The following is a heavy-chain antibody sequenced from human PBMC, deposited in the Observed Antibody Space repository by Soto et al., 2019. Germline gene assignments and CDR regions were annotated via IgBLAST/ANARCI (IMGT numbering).Heavy chain of an antibody. Sequence: SETLSLTCTVSGGSISSYYWSWIRQPPGKGLEWIGYIYYSGSTNYNPSLKSRVTISVDTSKNQFSLKLSSVTAADTAVYYCARDLGSYYKFLFAPWGQGTLVTVSS. CDR3: ARDLGSYYKFLFAP. CDR2: IYYSGST. D-gene: IGHD1-26*01. J-gene: IGHJ5*02. CDR1: GGSISSYY. V-gene: IGHV4-59*12.